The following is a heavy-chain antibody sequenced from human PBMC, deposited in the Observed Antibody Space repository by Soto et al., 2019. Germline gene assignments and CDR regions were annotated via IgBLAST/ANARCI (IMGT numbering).Heavy chain of an antibody. J-gene: IGHJ6*02. CDR3: AKGATSDSGSYYVNFGMDV. CDR2: ISGSGGST. D-gene: IGHD1-26*01. CDR1: GFTFSSYA. V-gene: IGHV3-23*01. Sequence: PGGSLRLSCAASGFTFSSYAMSWVRQAPGKGLEWVSAISGSGGSTYYADSVKGRFTISRDNSKNTLYLQMNSLRAEDTAVYYCAKGATSDSGSYYVNFGMDVWGQGTTVTVSS.